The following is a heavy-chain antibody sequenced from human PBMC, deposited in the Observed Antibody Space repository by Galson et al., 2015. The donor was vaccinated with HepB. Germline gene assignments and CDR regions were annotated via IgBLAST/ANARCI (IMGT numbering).Heavy chain of an antibody. J-gene: IGHJ4*02. Sequence: ALRLSCAAFGFSFGSYGTGWVRQAPGEGVEWVAVISYDGSSTYYEGSLMGRLTISIENHKNTLYLQMNSLRAEDTAVYYCAKGDDSSGHYNIDSWGQGTLVTVSS. V-gene: IGHV3-30*18. D-gene: IGHD3-22*01. CDR1: GFSFGSYG. CDR3: AKGDDSSGHYNIDS. CDR2: ISYDGSST.